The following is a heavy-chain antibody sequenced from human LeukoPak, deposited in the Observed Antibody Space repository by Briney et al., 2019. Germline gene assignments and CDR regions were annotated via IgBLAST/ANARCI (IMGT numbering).Heavy chain of an antibody. J-gene: IGHJ6*03. Sequence: SETLSLTCAVYGGSFIGYYWTWIRQPPGKGPEWIGEINHSGSTNYNPSLKSRVTISVDTSKNQFSLKLSSVTAADTAVYYCARGRGGYSYDNYYYYYMDVWGKGTTVTVSS. V-gene: IGHV4-34*01. CDR3: ARGRGGYSYDNYYYYYMDV. CDR2: INHSGST. D-gene: IGHD5-18*01. CDR1: GGSFIGYY.